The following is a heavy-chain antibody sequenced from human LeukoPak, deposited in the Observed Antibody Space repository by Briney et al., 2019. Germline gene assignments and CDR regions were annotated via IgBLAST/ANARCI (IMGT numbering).Heavy chain of an antibody. CDR2: ISGSSNYI. V-gene: IGHV3-21*04. Sequence: PGGSLRLSCAVSGFTFSDFSINWVRLAPGKGLEWLSYISGSSNYIYYADSVKGRFTISRDSAKKSVYLQMNSLRAEDTAVYYCARRLYYDNGGYTYWGQGTLVTVSS. D-gene: IGHD3-22*01. CDR3: ARRLYYDNGGYTY. CDR1: GFTFSDFS. J-gene: IGHJ4*02.